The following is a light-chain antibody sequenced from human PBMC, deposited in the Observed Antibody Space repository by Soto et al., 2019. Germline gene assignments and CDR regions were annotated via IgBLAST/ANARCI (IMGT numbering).Light chain of an antibody. V-gene: IGLV2-8*01. CDR3: SSYAGSSKVVV. J-gene: IGLJ2*01. CDR1: SSDIGGYDY. CDR2: DVS. Sequence: QSALTQPPFASGSPGQSVTISCTGTSSDIGGYDYVSWYQQPPGKAPKLVIYDVSKRPSAVPDRFSGSKSGNTASLTGSGRQAEEEADYYCSSYAGSSKVVVFGGGTKLTVL.